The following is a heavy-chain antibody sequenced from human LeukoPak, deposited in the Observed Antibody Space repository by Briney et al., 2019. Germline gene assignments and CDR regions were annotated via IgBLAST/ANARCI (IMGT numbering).Heavy chain of an antibody. D-gene: IGHD2-2*02. CDR3: ARHGWGVLSSTSCYTRPCRYYYGMDV. Sequence: GESLKISCKGSGYSFTSYWIGWVRQMPGKGLEWMGIIYPGDSDTRYSPSFQGQVTISADKSISTAYLQWSSLKASDTAMYYCARHGWGVLSSTSCYTRPCRYYYGMDVWGQGTTVTVSS. J-gene: IGHJ6*02. CDR2: IYPGDSDT. CDR1: GYSFTSYW. V-gene: IGHV5-51*01.